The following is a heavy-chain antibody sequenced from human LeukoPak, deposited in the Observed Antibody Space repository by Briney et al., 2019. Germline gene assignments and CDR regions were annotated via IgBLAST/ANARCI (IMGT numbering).Heavy chain of an antibody. Sequence: ASVKVSCKASGGTFSSYAISWVRQAPGQGLEWMGIINPSGGSTSYAQKFQGRVTMTRDMSTSTVYMELSSLRSEDTAVYYCARVFEGYCSGGSCSLGYWGQGTLVTVSS. D-gene: IGHD2-15*01. CDR2: INPSGGST. CDR3: ARVFEGYCSGGSCSLGY. V-gene: IGHV1-46*01. J-gene: IGHJ4*02. CDR1: GGTFSSYA.